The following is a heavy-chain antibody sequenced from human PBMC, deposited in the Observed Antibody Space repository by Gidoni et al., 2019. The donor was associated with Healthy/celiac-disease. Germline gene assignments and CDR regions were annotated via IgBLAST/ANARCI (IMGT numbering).Heavy chain of an antibody. CDR2: MNPNSGNT. Sequence: QVQLVQSGAEVKKPGASVKVSCKASGYTFTSYDINWVRQATGQGLEWMGWMNPNSGNTGYAQKSQGRVTMTRNTAISTAYMELSSLRSEDTAVYYCARGVSLSITMVRGVIISRAWFDPWGQGTLVTVSS. CDR3: ARGVSLSITMVRGVIISRAWFDP. J-gene: IGHJ5*02. V-gene: IGHV1-8*01. CDR1: GYTFTSYD. D-gene: IGHD3-10*01.